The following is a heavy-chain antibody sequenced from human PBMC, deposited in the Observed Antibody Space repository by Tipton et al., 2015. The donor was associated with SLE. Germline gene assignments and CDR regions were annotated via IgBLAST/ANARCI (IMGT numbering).Heavy chain of an antibody. Sequence: SMRLSCAASGFTFSSYWMHWVRQAPGKGLVWVSGISGSGVSTYYADSVKGRFTISRDNSKNTLYLQMSSLRAEDTAVYYCVIRPWAFDIWGQGTMVTVSS. J-gene: IGHJ3*02. CDR2: ISGSGVST. V-gene: IGHV3-64D*06. CDR3: VIRPWAFDI. CDR1: GFTFSSYW. D-gene: IGHD3-16*01.